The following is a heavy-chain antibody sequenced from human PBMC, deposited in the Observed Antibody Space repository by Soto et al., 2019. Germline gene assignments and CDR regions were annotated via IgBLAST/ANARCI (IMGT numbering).Heavy chain of an antibody. CDR2: ISYDGSNK. CDR1: GFTFSSYA. CDR3: ARDGNGDYVFDY. Sequence: PGGSLRLSCAASGFTFSSYAMHWVRQAPGKGLEWVAVISYDGSNKYYADSVKGRFTISRDNSKNTLYLQMNSLRAEDTAVYYCARDGNGDYVFDYWGKGTLGTVAS. J-gene: IGHJ4*02. D-gene: IGHD4-17*01. V-gene: IGHV3-30-3*01.